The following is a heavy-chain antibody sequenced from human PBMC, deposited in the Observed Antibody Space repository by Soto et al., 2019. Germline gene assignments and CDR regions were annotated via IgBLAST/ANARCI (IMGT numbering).Heavy chain of an antibody. J-gene: IGHJ5*02. V-gene: IGHV1-69*13. Sequence: SVKVSCKASGGTFSSYAISWVRQAPGQGLEWMGGIIPIFGTANYAQKFQGRVTITADESTSTAYMELSSLRSEDTAVYYCARTNYYDSSGYYYFNWFDPWGQGTLVTVSS. CDR2: IIPIFGTA. CDR1: GGTFSSYA. D-gene: IGHD3-22*01. CDR3: ARTNYYDSSGYYYFNWFDP.